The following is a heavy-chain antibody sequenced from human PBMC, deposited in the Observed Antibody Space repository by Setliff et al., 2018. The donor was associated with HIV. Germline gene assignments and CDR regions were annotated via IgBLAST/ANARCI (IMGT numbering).Heavy chain of an antibody. D-gene: IGHD3-22*01. Sequence: ASVKVSCKASGYTFSSYDINWVGQATGQGLEWMGWMNPNSGNTGYAQEFQGRVTMTRDTSISTAYMELNNLKFEDTAVYYCARARRDSYDRGRRNHYYIDVWGKGTTVTVSS. V-gene: IGHV1-8*02. CDR1: GYTFSSYD. CDR2: MNPNSGNT. CDR3: ARARRDSYDRGRRNHYYIDV. J-gene: IGHJ6*03.